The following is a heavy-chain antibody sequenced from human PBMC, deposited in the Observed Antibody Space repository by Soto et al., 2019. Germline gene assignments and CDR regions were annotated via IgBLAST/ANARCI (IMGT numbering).Heavy chain of an antibody. CDR3: ARAVGATAFDY. CDR2: IYYSGST. Sequence: QVQLQESGPGLVKPSETLSLTCTVSGGSISSYYWSWIRQPPGKGLEWIGYIYYSGSTNYNPSLMRRVTISVDTSKKHFSLKLRSVTAADTAVYYCARAVGATAFDYWGQGTLVTVSS. CDR1: GGSISSYY. V-gene: IGHV4-59*01. J-gene: IGHJ4*02. D-gene: IGHD1-26*01.